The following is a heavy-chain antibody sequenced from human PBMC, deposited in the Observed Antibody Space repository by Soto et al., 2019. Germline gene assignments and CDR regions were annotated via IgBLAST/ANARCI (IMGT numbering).Heavy chain of an antibody. D-gene: IGHD1-26*01. Sequence: GGSLRLSCAAPGFTLSRYAMNWVRQAPGKGLQWVSTINYSGATYYADSVKGRFTISRDNSKNTVYLQMNSLRAEDTAVYFCAKQGSTSYFEYWGQGTLVTVSS. CDR2: INYSGAT. CDR1: GFTLSRYA. CDR3: AKQGSTSYFEY. V-gene: IGHV3-23*01. J-gene: IGHJ4*02.